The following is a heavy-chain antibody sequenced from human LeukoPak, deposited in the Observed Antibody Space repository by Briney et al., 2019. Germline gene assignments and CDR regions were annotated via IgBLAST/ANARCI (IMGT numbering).Heavy chain of an antibody. J-gene: IGHJ6*02. D-gene: IGHD4-17*01. CDR2: IKPDGRDK. CDR3: ARFGDAYGVDV. CDR1: GFAFSSYC. V-gene: IGHV3-7*05. Sequence: PAGSLTLSCAASGFAFSSYCMSWVRQAPGKGLEWLANIKPDGRDKYYAESVKGRFTISRDNAKNSLYLQMNSLRAEDTAMYYCARFGDAYGVDVWGQGTTVTVSS.